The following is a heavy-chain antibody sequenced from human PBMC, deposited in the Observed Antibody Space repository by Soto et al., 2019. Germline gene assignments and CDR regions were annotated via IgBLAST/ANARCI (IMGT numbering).Heavy chain of an antibody. CDR3: ARGSCDALCWRYFDC. J-gene: IGHJ4*02. V-gene: IGHV4-39*01. CDR2: IYSSEHT. D-gene: IGHD2-15*01. Sequence: PSETLSLTCTVSGDSISSTSYYWVCMPQPQGKGLEWIASIYSSEHTYYNPSFKRRVTMPVDTSRTRLSLNLRFVTDADTAVYCCARGSCDALCWRYFDCWGQGNLVTVSS. CDR1: GDSISSTSYY.